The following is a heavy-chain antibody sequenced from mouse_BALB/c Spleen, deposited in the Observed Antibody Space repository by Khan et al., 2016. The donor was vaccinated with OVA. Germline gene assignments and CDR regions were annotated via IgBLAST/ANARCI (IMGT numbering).Heavy chain of an antibody. D-gene: IGHD1-3*01. CDR2: ISTYYGDA. CDR3: ARGSGNSRFAY. V-gene: IGHV1S137*01. CDR1: GYTFTDYA. J-gene: IGHJ3*01. Sequence: QVQLQQPGAELVRPGVSVKISCKGSGYTFTDYAMHWVKQSHAKSLEWIGVISTYYGDADYNQKFKGKATMTVDNSSSTAYMELARLTSEDSAIYYGARGSGNSRFAYWGQGTLVTVSA.